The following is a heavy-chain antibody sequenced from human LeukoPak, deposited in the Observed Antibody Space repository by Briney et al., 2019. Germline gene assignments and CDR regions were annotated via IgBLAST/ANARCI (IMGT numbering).Heavy chain of an antibody. V-gene: IGHV1-46*01. J-gene: IGHJ4*02. CDR3: ARHQGAGEYPFDY. CDR2: INPGDSST. Sequence: ASVKVSCKASGYTFTSYDMHWVRQAPGQGLEWMGIINPGDSSTTYAQKFQGRVTMTRDTSTSTVYMELSSLRSEDTAVYYCARHQGAGEYPFDYWGQGTLVTVS. CDR1: GYTFTSYD. D-gene: IGHD3-16*01.